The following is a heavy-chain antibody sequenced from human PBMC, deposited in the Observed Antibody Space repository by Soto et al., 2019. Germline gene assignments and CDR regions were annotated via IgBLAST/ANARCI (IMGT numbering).Heavy chain of an antibody. D-gene: IGHD3-22*01. Sequence: QVQLVQSGAEVKKPGASVKVSCKASGSTFTTYGMSWVRQAPGQGLDWMGWISTYNGNTKYAERLQGRVTMTTDTTTSTAYMELRRLRSDDTAVYYCATGPTDYYDNSGDYFLDYWGQGTLVTVSS. CDR1: GSTFTTYG. CDR3: ATGPTDYYDNSGDYFLDY. J-gene: IGHJ1*01. CDR2: ISTYNGNT. V-gene: IGHV1-18*01.